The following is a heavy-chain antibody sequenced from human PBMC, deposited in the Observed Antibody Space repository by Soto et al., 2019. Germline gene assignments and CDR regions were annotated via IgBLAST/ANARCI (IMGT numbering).Heavy chain of an antibody. J-gene: IGHJ6*02. Sequence: GGSLRLSCAASGFTFSSYAMHWVGRAPGKGLEWVPVISNDGSNKYYADSVKGRFTISRDNSKNTLYLQMNSLRAEDTAVYYCARGSDFWSGYDYYGMDVWGQGTTVTVSS. CDR1: GFTFSSYA. CDR3: ARGSDFWSGYDYYGMDV. D-gene: IGHD3-3*01. CDR2: ISNDGSNK. V-gene: IGHV3-30-3*01.